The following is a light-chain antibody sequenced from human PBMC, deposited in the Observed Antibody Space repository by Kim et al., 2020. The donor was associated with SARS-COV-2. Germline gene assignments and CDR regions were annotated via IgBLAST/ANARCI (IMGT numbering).Light chain of an antibody. CDR3: AAWDISLKGWV. Sequence: GQRVTISCSGGSSNIGSDPVNWYQQLPGTAPKPLIYTTNQRPSGVPVRFSGSKSGTSASLAISGLQYEDEGDYYCAAWDISLKGWVFGGGTQLTVL. V-gene: IGLV1-44*01. CDR1: SSNIGSDP. CDR2: TTN. J-gene: IGLJ3*02.